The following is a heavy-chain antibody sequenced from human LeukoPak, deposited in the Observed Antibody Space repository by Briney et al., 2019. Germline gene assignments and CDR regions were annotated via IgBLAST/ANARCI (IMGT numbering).Heavy chain of an antibody. D-gene: IGHD1-20*01. Sequence: GASLRLSCAASGFTFRSYAMSWVRQAPGKGLEWVSSISGSGDSTYYADSVKGRFTISRDTSKNTLYLQMNSLRAEDTAVYYCAKDQGTWNNWRYPFHYWGQGTLVTVSS. CDR1: GFTFRSYA. CDR2: ISGSGDST. CDR3: AKDQGTWNNWRYPFHY. V-gene: IGHV3-23*01. J-gene: IGHJ4*02.